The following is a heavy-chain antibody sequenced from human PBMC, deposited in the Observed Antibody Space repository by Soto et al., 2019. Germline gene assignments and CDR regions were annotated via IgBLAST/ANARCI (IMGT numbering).Heavy chain of an antibody. CDR1: GFPFSDYY. J-gene: IGHJ1*01. Sequence: GSLRLSCAASGFPFSDYYMSWIRQAPGKGLEWVSYISSGGRSIYYADSVKGRFTISRDNAKNSLYLQMNSLRAEDTAVYYCAREVASGLFEHLGQGNIVTVSA. V-gene: IGHV3-11*01. CDR3: AREVASGLFEH. D-gene: IGHD5-12*01. CDR2: ISSGGRSI.